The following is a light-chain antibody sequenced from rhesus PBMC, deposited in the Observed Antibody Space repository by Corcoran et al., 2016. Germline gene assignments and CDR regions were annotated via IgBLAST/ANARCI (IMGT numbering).Light chain of an antibody. J-gene: IGLJ1*01. CDR3: SSYSTYNPVI. CDR2: GFI. CDR1: SRDIGGSNR. V-gene: IGLV2-13*03. Sequence: AAPTQSPSVSVSPGQSATISCTVTSRDIGGSNRVSWYQLHPGKAPKVMIYGFIKRPSGVSDRLSGSKSGNTASLTISGLQAEDEAAYYCSSYSTYNPVIFGSGTRLTVL.